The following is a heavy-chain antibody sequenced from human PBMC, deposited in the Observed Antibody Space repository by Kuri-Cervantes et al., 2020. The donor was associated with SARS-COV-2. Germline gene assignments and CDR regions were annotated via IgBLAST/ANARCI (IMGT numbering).Heavy chain of an antibody. D-gene: IGHD6-13*01. CDR2: INHSGST. CDR1: GGSISSGGYY. Sequence: SETLSLTCTVSGGSISSGGYYWSWIRQPPGKGLEWIGEINHSGSTNYNPSLKSRVTISVDTSKNQFSLKLSSVTAADTAVYYCARVGEYSSSLDYWGQGTLVTVSS. CDR3: ARVGEYSSSLDY. J-gene: IGHJ4*02. V-gene: IGHV4-61*08.